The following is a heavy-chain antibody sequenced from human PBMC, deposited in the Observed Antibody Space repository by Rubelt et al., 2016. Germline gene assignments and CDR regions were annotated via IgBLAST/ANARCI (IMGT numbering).Heavy chain of an antibody. CDR3: ARHRRGTYYYDSSGYENIDY. J-gene: IGHJ4*02. Sequence: VRQAPGKGLEWVSVIYSGGSTYYADSVKGRFTISRDNSKNTLYLQMNSLRAEDTAVYYCARHRRGTYYYDSSGYENIDYWGQGTLVTVSS. D-gene: IGHD3-22*01. V-gene: IGHV3-53*01. CDR2: IYSGGST.